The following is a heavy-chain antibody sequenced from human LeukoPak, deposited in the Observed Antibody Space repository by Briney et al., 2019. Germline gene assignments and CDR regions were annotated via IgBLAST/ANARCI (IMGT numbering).Heavy chain of an antibody. Sequence: FQGRVTITRDTSASTAYMELSSLRSEDTAVYYCARGTPYGDYALDYWGQGTLVTVSS. D-gene: IGHD4-17*01. V-gene: IGHV1-3*01. CDR3: ARGTPYGDYALDY. J-gene: IGHJ4*02.